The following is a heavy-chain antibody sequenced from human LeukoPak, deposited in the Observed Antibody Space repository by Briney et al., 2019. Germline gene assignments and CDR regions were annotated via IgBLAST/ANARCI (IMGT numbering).Heavy chain of an antibody. CDR1: GGSFRGYY. CDR2: INHSGST. Sequence: SETLSLTCAVYGGSFRGYYWSWIRQPPGKGLEWIGEINHSGSTNYNPSLKSRVTISVDTSKNQFSLKLSSVTAADTAVYFCARVEYSSGWYPGYDYWGQGTLVTVSS. J-gene: IGHJ4*02. CDR3: ARVEYSSGWYPGYDY. D-gene: IGHD6-19*01. V-gene: IGHV4-34*01.